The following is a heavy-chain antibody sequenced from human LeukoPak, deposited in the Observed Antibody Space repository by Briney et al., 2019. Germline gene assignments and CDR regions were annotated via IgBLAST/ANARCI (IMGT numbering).Heavy chain of an antibody. D-gene: IGHD4-17*01. CDR1: GFTFSSYG. V-gene: IGHV3-30*18. Sequence: GGSLRLSCAASGFTFSSYGMHWVRQAPGKGLEWVAVISYDGSNKYYADSVKGRFTISRDNSKNTLYLQMNSLRAEDTAVYYCAKSTVTTNIYYYGMDVWGKGTTVTVSS. CDR3: AKSTVTTNIYYYGMDV. J-gene: IGHJ6*04. CDR2: ISYDGSNK.